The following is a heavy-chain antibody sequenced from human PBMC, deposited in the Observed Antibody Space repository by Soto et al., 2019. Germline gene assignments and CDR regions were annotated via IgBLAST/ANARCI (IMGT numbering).Heavy chain of an antibody. CDR3: AKALKGPAYDYDSSGYPIDY. Sequence: EVQLLESGGGLVQPGGSLRLSCAASGFTFSSYAMSWVRQAPGKGLEWVSAISGSGGSTYYADSVKGRFTISRDNSKNTLYLQMNSLRAEDTAVYYCAKALKGPAYDYDSSGYPIDYWGQGTLVTVAS. J-gene: IGHJ4*02. CDR1: GFTFSSYA. V-gene: IGHV3-23*01. D-gene: IGHD3-22*01. CDR2: ISGSGGST.